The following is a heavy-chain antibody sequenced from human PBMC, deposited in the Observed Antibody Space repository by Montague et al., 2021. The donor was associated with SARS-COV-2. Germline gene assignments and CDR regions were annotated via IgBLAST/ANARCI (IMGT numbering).Heavy chain of an antibody. CDR3: VIGAIRGPYNWFDP. CDR1: GGSISSSSYY. J-gene: IGHJ5*02. Sequence: SETLSLTCTVSGGSISSSSYYWGWIRQPPGRGLEWIGCVYNSGTAIYNPSLHGRVTISVDTSKSQFSLQLSSVSAADTAIYYCVIGAIRGPYNWFDPWGQGTLVAVSS. D-gene: IGHD3-3*01. V-gene: IGHV4-61*05. CDR2: VYNSGTA.